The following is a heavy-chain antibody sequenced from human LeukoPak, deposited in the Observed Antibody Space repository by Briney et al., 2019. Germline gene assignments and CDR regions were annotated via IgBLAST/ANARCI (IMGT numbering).Heavy chain of an antibody. CDR3: VKEQTFFGVVMDT. V-gene: IGHV3-64D*09. D-gene: IGHD3-3*01. CDR1: GFTFSTYA. Sequence: LSGGSLRLSCSASGFTFSTYAMHWARQAPGKGLEYVSAISSNGGGTYYADSVKGRFTISRDNSKNTLFLQMSSLRAEDTAVYYCVKEQTFFGVVMDTWGQGTMVTVSS. CDR2: ISSNGGGT. J-gene: IGHJ3*01.